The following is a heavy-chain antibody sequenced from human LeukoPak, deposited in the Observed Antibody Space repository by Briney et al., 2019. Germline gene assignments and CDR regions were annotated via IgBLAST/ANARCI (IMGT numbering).Heavy chain of an antibody. D-gene: IGHD3-22*01. V-gene: IGHV1-18*01. CDR1: GYTFTSYG. J-gene: IGHJ4*02. CDR3: ARSVYDSSGYYEGRFDY. CDR2: ISAYNGNT. Sequence: ASVKVSCKASGYTFTSYGISWVRQAPGQGLEWMGWISAYNGNTNYAQKLQGRVTMTTDTSTSTAYMELSSLRSEDTAVYYCARSVYDSSGYYEGRFDYWGQGTLVTVSS.